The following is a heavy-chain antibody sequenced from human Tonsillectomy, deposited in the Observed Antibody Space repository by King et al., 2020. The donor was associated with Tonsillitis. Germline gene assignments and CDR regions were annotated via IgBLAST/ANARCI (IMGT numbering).Heavy chain of an antibody. CDR2: ISWNSGSI. D-gene: IGHD1-14*01. V-gene: IGHV3-9*01. Sequence: VQLVESGGGLVQPGRSLRLSCAASGFTFDDYAMHWVRQAPGKGLEWVSGISWNSGSIGYADSVKGRFTISRDNAKNSLYLQMNSLRAEDTALYYCAKDITASKWAVLVGCYYWGQGTLVTVSS. CDR1: GFTFDDYA. CDR3: AKDITASKWAVLVGCYY. J-gene: IGHJ4*02.